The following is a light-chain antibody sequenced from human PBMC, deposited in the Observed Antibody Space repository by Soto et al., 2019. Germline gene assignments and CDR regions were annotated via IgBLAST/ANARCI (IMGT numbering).Light chain of an antibody. CDR2: LAS. CDR1: QHITND. J-gene: IGKJ2*01. V-gene: IGKV1-17*01. Sequence: DIQMTQSPSSLSAYVGDTVTITCRASQHITNDCAWYQQKAGRAPKCLILLASRLQTGVPSRFSGSGSGTEFTLTISSLQPEDFATYYCLHHNGYPPVFGQGTKVEIK. CDR3: LHHNGYPPV.